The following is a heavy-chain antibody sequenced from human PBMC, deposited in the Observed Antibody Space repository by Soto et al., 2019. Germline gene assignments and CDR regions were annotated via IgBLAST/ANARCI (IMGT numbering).Heavy chain of an antibody. D-gene: IGHD4-17*01. CDR3: ARARTGDY. CDR1: GFPFWTYE. Sequence: EVQLVESGGGLVQPGGSLRLSCAASGFPFWTYEMNWVRQAPGKGLEWVSYISSSGNNINYADSVKGRFTISRDNAKNSLSLQMNCLRADDSAVYYCARARTGDYWGQGTLVTVSS. V-gene: IGHV3-48*03. CDR2: ISSSGNNI. J-gene: IGHJ4*02.